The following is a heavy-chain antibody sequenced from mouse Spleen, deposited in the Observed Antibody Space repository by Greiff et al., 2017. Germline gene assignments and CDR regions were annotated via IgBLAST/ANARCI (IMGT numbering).Heavy chain of an antibody. V-gene: IGHV5-9-3*01. D-gene: IGHD2-4*01. CDR2: ISSGGGNT. Sequence: EVQVVESGGGLVKLGGSLKLSCAASGFTFSSYAMSWVRQTPEKRLEWVATISSGGGNTYYPDSVKGRFTISRDNAKNTLYLQMSSLKSEDTAMYYCARWGISPLDYWGQGTTLTVSS. CDR1: GFTFSSYA. J-gene: IGHJ2*01. CDR3: ARWGISPLDY.